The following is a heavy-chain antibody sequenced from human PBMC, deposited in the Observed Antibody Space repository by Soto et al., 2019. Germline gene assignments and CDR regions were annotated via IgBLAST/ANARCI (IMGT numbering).Heavy chain of an antibody. V-gene: IGHV3-11*06. CDR1: VFTCSDYY. CDR2: SSNSGTYT. CDR3: ARSGDNYNVLDY. D-gene: IGHD3-10*02. Sequence: PWWSLRLSCLGSVFTCSDYYMSWFRQAPGKGLEWLSYSSNSGTYTKYAGSVKGRFSISRDNAKNSLHLQINSLRGEDTAVYYCARSGDNYNVLDYWGQGTPVTVSS. J-gene: IGHJ4*02.